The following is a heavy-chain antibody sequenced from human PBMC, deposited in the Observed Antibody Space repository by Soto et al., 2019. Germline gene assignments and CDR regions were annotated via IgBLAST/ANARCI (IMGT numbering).Heavy chain of an antibody. V-gene: IGHV1-18*04. Sequence: ASVKVSCKASGYTFRSYGVSWVRQAPGQGLEWMGWISAYNGNTNYAQKFQGRVTMTRDTSTSTAYMELRSLRSDDTAMYYCATTPRGNFRPNDSLDIWGQGKMVTVSS. J-gene: IGHJ3*02. D-gene: IGHD1-7*01. CDR3: ATTPRGNFRPNDSLDI. CDR1: GYTFRSYG. CDR2: ISAYNGNT.